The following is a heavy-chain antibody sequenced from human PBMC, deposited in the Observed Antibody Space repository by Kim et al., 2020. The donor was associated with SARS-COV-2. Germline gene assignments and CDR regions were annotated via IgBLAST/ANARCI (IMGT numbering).Heavy chain of an antibody. J-gene: IGHJ6*02. CDR1: GFTFSSYA. CDR3: ARARGGYYSGMEF. V-gene: IGHV3-30*04. D-gene: IGHD3-16*01. CDR2: ISYDGSNK. Sequence: GGSLRLSCAASGFTFSSYAMHWVRQAPGKGLEWVAVISYDGSNKYYADSVKGRFTISRDNSKNTLYLQMNSLRAEDTAVYYCARARGGYYSGMEFWGQGTRDRVS.